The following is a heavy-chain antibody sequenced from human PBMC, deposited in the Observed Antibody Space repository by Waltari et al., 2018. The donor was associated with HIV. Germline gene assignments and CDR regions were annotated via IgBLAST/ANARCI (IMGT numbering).Heavy chain of an antibody. V-gene: IGHV4-59*08. D-gene: IGHD3-3*01. CDR2: IYYSGST. CDR1: GGSISSYY. CDR3: ARHIPLRFLEWPEGWFDP. Sequence: VSGGSISSYYWSWIRQPPGKGLEWIGYIYYSGSTNYNPSLKSRVTISVDTSKNQFSLKLSSVTAADTAVYYCARHIPLRFLEWPEGWFDPWGQGTLVTVSS. J-gene: IGHJ5*02.